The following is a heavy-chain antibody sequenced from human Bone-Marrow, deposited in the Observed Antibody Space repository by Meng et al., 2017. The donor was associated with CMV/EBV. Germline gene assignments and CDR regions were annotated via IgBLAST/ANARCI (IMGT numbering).Heavy chain of an antibody. CDR2: INWNGGST. D-gene: IGHD3-10*01. CDR3: ARRGSGSYSVYYYGMDV. Sequence: GESLKISCAASGFTFDDYGMSWVRQAPGKGLEWISGINWNGGSTTYADSVKGRFTISRDNAKNSLYLQMNSLRADDTAVYYCARRGSGSYSVYYYGMDVWGQGTTVTVSS. J-gene: IGHJ6*02. CDR1: GFTFDDYG. V-gene: IGHV3-20*04.